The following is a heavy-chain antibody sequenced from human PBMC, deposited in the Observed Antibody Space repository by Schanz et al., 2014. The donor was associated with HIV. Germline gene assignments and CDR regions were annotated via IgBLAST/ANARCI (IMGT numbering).Heavy chain of an antibody. CDR1: GYTFTSQY. D-gene: IGHD3-9*01. J-gene: IGHJ6*02. V-gene: IGHV1-18*01. CDR2: ISAYNGNT. CDR3: ARTDYDILTGYSLGYYGMDV. Sequence: QVQLVQSGAEVKKPGASVKVSCKASGYTFTSQYMHWVRQAPGQGLEWMGWISAYNGNTNYAQKLQGRVTMTTDTSTSTAYMELRSLRSDDTAVYYCARTDYDILTGYSLGYYGMDVWGQGTTVTVSS.